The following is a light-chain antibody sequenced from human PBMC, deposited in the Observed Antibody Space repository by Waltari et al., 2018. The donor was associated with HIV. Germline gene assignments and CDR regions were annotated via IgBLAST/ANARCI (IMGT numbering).Light chain of an antibody. CDR1: SSNIGRHH. V-gene: IGLV1-47*02. J-gene: IGLJ3*02. CDR2: SNN. Sequence: QSVLTQPPSASGTPGQGVTISCVGASSNIGRHHAYWYHQLPGTAPKVLIYSNNQRPSGVPDRFSGSKSGASASLTISGLRSADEAVYFCATRDGSLKVFGGGTKLTVL. CDR3: ATRDGSLKV.